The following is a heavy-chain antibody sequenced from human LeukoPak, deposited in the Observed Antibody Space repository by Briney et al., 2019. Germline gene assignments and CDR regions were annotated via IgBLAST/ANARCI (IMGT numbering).Heavy chain of an antibody. V-gene: IGHV3-11*04. Sequence: PGGSLRLSCAASGFTFSDYYMSLIRQAPGKGLEWVSYITNSGSRMYYTDSVKGRFTISRDNAKKSLYLQMNSLRAEDTAVYYCTKEGGDYYDSSGYLDYWGRGTLVTVSS. CDR1: GFTFSDYY. D-gene: IGHD3-22*01. J-gene: IGHJ4*02. CDR3: TKEGGDYYDSSGYLDY. CDR2: ITNSGSRM.